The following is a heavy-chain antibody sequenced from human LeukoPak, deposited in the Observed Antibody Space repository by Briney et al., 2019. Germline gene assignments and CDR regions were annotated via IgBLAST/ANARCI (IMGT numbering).Heavy chain of an antibody. Sequence: SETLSLTCAVYGGSFSGYYWSWIRQPPGKGLEWIGEINHSGSTNYNPSLKSRVTISVDTSKNQFSLKLSSVTAANTAVYYCARGAPGDIAAAGADYYYGMDVWGQGTTVTVSS. CDR2: INHSGST. J-gene: IGHJ6*02. CDR3: ARGAPGDIAAAGADYYYGMDV. CDR1: GGSFSGYY. D-gene: IGHD6-13*01. V-gene: IGHV4-34*01.